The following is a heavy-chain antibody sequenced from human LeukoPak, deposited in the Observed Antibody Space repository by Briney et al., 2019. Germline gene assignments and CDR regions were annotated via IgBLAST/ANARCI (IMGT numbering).Heavy chain of an antibody. CDR1: GYTFTSHG. CDR3: ARGLTTVTTGWFDP. J-gene: IGHJ5*02. V-gene: IGHV1-18*01. D-gene: IGHD4-17*01. Sequence: ASVKVSCKASGYTFTSHGISWVRQAPGQGLEWMGWISIYNDDTNYAQKFQGRVTMTTNTSTSTVYMELRSLRSDDTAVYYCARGLTTVTTGWFDPWGQGTLVTVSS. CDR2: ISIYNDDT.